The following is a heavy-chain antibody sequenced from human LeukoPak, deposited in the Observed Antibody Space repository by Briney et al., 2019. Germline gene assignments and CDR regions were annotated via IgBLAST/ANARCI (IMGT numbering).Heavy chain of an antibody. J-gene: IGHJ4*02. CDR3: AKSIVGDSLGYDC. V-gene: IGHV3-23*01. Sequence: GGSLRLSCGVSGFPFSIYAMRGLRQAPGKGLEWVSSLSGSGDSTYYAESVKGRFSISRDNSKNTLYLQMDSLRVEDTAVYYCAKSIVGDSLGYDCWGQGTLVTVSS. CDR2: LSGSGDST. CDR1: GFPFSIYA. D-gene: IGHD1-26*01.